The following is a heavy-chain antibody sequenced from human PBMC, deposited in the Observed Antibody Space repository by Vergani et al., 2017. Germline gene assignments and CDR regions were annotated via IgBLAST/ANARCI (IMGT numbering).Heavy chain of an antibody. J-gene: IGHJ6*03. D-gene: IGHD6-6*01. CDR1: GGSFSGYY. CDR2: INHSGST. V-gene: IGHV4-34*01. Sequence: QVQLQQWGAGLLKPSETLSLTCAVYGGSFSGYYWRWIRQPPGKRLEWIGEINHSGSTNYNPSLKSRVTISVDTSKNQFSLKLSSVTAADTAVYYCARGRCISARPPSSRSCYYYYYMDVWGKGTTVTVSS. CDR3: ARGRCISARPPSSRSCYYYYYMDV.